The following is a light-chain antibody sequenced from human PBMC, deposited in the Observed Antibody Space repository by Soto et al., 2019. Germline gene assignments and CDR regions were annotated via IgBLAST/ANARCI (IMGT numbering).Light chain of an antibody. V-gene: IGKV3-15*01. CDR3: QQYNKWPPYT. CDR1: RIISND. CDR2: GAS. J-gene: IGKJ2*01. Sequence: EVVMTQSPATLSVSPGERATLSCRASRIISNDLAWYQQKPGQAPRLLIYGASTRATGIPARFSGSGSGTEFTLTISSLQSEDFAVYYCQQYNKWPPYTFGQGTKLEIK.